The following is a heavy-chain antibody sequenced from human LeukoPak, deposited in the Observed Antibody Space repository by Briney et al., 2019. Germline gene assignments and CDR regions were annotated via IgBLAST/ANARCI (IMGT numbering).Heavy chain of an antibody. Sequence: VASVKVSCKASGYTFTGYYMHWVRQAPGQGLEWMGWINPNSGGTNYAQKFQGRVTMTRDTSISTAYMELSRLRSDDTAVYYCARGSERGIVGATIYYYYYYMDVWGKGTTVTVSS. V-gene: IGHV1-2*02. CDR3: ARGSERGIVGATIYYYYYYMDV. CDR1: GYTFTGYY. CDR2: INPNSGGT. D-gene: IGHD1-26*01. J-gene: IGHJ6*03.